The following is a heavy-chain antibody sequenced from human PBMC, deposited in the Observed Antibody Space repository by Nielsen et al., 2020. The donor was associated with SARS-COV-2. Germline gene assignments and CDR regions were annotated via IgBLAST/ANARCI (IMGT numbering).Heavy chain of an antibody. D-gene: IGHD4-17*01. J-gene: IGHJ6*02. V-gene: IGHV3-30*14. CDR1: GFTFSSYA. CDR3: AREKHDYGDSNYYYYGMDV. CDR2: ISYDGSNK. Sequence: GGSLRLSCAASGFTFSSYAMHWVRQAPGKGLEWVAVISYDGSNKYYADSVKGRFTISRDNSKNTLYLQMNSLRAEDTAVYYCAREKHDYGDSNYYYYGMDVWGQGTTVTVSS.